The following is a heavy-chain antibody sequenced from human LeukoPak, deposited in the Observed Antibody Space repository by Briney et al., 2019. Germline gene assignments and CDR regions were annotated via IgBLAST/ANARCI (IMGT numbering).Heavy chain of an antibody. CDR3: SGTPVGTLLVAY. Sequence: SETLSLTCAVYGGSFSGYYWSWIRQPPGKGLGWIGEINHSGSTNYNPSLKSRVPISVDTSKNQFSLKLSSVTAADTAVYYCSGTPVGTLLVAYWGQGTLVPVSS. CDR1: GGSFSGYY. D-gene: IGHD1-1*01. V-gene: IGHV4-34*01. CDR2: INHSGST. J-gene: IGHJ4*02.